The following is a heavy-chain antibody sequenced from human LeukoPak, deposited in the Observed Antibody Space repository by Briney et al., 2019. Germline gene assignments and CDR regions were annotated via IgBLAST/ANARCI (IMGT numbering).Heavy chain of an antibody. D-gene: IGHD3-3*01. Sequence: GSLRLSCAASGFTFSSYSMNWVRQAPGKGLEWVSYISSSSSTIYYADSVKGRFTISRDNAKNSLYLQMNSLRAEDTAVYYCARGTDDFWSGYYPLYMDVWGKGTTVTVSS. CDR3: ARGTDDFWSGYYPLYMDV. V-gene: IGHV3-48*01. J-gene: IGHJ6*04. CDR2: ISSSSSTI. CDR1: GFTFSSYS.